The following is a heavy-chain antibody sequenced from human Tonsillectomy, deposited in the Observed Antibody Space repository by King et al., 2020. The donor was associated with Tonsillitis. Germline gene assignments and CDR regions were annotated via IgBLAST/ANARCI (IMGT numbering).Heavy chain of an antibody. CDR2: INSSGRT. V-gene: IGHV4-61*02. Sequence: QLQESGPGLVKPSQTLSLTCTVSGGSISSGSYYWSWIRQPAGKGLEWIGRINSSGRTNYNPSLKSRVTMSVDTSTNQFSLKLSSVTAADTAVYYCARVVAEVFYYYYMDVWGKGTTVTVSS. J-gene: IGHJ6*03. D-gene: IGHD2-15*01. CDR3: ARVVAEVFYYYYMDV. CDR1: GGSISSGSYY.